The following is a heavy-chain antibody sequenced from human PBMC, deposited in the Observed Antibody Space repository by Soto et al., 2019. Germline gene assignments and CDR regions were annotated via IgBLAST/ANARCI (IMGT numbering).Heavy chain of an antibody. J-gene: IGHJ3*02. CDR3: ARMYCSGSSCYGLDAFDI. D-gene: IGHD2-15*01. V-gene: IGHV4-30-4*08. Sequence: SETLSLTCTVSGGSISSGGYYWSWIRQHPGKGLEWIGYIYYSGSTYYNPSLKSRVTISVDTSKNQFSLKLSSVTAADTAVYYCARMYCSGSSCYGLDAFDIWDQGTMVTVSS. CDR2: IYYSGST. CDR1: GGSISSGGYY.